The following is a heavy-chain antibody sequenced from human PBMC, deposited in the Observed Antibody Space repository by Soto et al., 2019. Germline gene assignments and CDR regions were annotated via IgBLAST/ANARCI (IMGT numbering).Heavy chain of an antibody. CDR2: ISYDGSNK. CDR1: GFTFSSYA. D-gene: IGHD6-6*01. Sequence: SLRLSCAASGFTFSSYAMHWVLHAPGKGLEWVAVISYDGSNKYYADSVKGRFTISRDNSKNTLYLQMNSLRAEDTAVYYCARDRQLSYYYYYGMDVWGQGTTVTVSS. J-gene: IGHJ6*02. CDR3: ARDRQLSYYYYYGMDV. V-gene: IGHV3-30-3*01.